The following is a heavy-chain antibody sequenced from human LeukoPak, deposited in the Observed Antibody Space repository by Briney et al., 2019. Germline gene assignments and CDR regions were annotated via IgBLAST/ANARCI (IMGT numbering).Heavy chain of an antibody. CDR2: ISYDGSNK. D-gene: IGHD5-24*01. J-gene: IGHJ4*02. CDR3: AKDSRRDGYNVVDY. Sequence: GGSLRLSCAASGFTFSSYGMHWVRQAPGKGLEWVAVISYDGSNKYYADSVKGRFTISRDNSKNTLYLQMNSLRAEDTAVYYCAKDSRRDGYNVVDYWGRGTLVTVSS. V-gene: IGHV3-30*18. CDR1: GFTFSSYG.